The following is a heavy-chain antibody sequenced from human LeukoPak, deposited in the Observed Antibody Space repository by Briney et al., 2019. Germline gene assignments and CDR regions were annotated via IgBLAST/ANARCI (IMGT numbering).Heavy chain of an antibody. Sequence: GGSLRLSCAASGLTFSVSGMHWVRQAPGKGLEWVSAITTSGDSTYYADSVKGRFTISRDNSKNTLYLQMNSLSAEDTAIYFCAKRNCSGTNCYPLDSWGRGTLVTVSS. J-gene: IGHJ4*02. CDR3: AKRNCSGTNCYPLDS. V-gene: IGHV3-23*01. CDR2: ITTSGDST. D-gene: IGHD2-15*01. CDR1: GLTFSVSG.